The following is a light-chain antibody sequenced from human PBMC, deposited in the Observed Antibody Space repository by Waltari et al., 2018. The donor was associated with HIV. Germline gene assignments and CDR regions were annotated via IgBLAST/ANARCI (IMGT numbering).Light chain of an antibody. J-gene: IGLJ2*01. V-gene: IGLV2-23*02. CDR2: EVS. CDR3: CSYAGSNVV. Sequence: QSALPQPASVSGSPGQPITLSCNGTSSAVGGFNLVSWYQQHPGKAPKLMIYEVSKRPSGVSNRFSGSKSGNTASLTISGLQAEDEADYYCCSYAGSNVVFGGGTKLTVL. CDR1: SSAVGGFNL.